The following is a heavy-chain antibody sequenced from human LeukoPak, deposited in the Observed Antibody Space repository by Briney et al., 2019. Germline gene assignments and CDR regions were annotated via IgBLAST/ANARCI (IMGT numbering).Heavy chain of an antibody. J-gene: IGHJ4*02. CDR1: GYTFTGYY. CDR3: AREVSPWGSSFDY. Sequence: ASVKVSCKASGYTFTGYYMHWVRQAPGQGLEWMGWINPNSGATTYAQKFQDRVTMTRDTSTSTAYMDLSRLRSDDTAVYYCAREVSPWGSSFDYWGQGTLVTVSS. D-gene: IGHD6-6*01. V-gene: IGHV1-2*02. CDR2: INPNSGAT.